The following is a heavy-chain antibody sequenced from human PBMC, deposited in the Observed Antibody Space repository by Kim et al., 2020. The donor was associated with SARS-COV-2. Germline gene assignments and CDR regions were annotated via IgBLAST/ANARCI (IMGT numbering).Heavy chain of an antibody. J-gene: IGHJ4*02. Sequence: GGSLRLSCAASGFTFSGSAMHWVRQASGKGLEWVGRIRSKANSYSTAYAASVKGRFTISRDDSKNTAYLQMNSLKTEDTAVYYCTRSLDYYDSSGYPEAFDYWGQGTLVTVSS. D-gene: IGHD3-22*01. CDR2: IRSKANSYST. CDR1: GFTFSGSA. CDR3: TRSLDYYDSSGYPEAFDY. V-gene: IGHV3-73*01.